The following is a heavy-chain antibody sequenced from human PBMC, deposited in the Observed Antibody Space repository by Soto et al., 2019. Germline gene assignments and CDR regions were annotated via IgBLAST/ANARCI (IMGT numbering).Heavy chain of an antibody. J-gene: IGHJ6*02. CDR3: VRDRDSDTWPSRDV. Sequence: QVHLVQSGAELKKPGASVRVSCKASGDSFTRNGISWVRQAPGQGLEWMGWISAKNGDTNYAQKFQGRVIMTTDTSTSTAYMELRSLRSDDTAVYYGVRDRDSDTWPSRDVWGQGTTVTVSS. CDR2: ISAKNGDT. V-gene: IGHV1-18*01. D-gene: IGHD1-26*01. CDR1: GDSFTRNG.